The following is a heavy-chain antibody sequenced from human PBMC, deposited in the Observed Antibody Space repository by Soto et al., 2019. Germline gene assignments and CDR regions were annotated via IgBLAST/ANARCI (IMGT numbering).Heavy chain of an antibody. Sequence: GGSLRLSCAASGFSFSIYSMNWVRQAPGKGLDWVANIKQDGSEKYYLDSLKGRFTISRDNAKNSVYLLMNSLRAEDTAVYYCARGKDGRRAGTYYFDMDVWGKGTTVTVSS. V-gene: IGHV3-7*01. D-gene: IGHD1-1*01. CDR3: ARGKDGRRAGTYYFDMDV. CDR1: GFSFSIYS. CDR2: IKQDGSEK. J-gene: IGHJ6*03.